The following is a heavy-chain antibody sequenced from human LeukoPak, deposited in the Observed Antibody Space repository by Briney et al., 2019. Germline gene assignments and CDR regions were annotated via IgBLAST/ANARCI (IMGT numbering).Heavy chain of an antibody. CDR3: ARGVVTIFGVVTTFDY. CDR2: INHSGST. V-gene: IGHV4-34*01. Sequence: PSETLSLTCAVYGGSFSGYYWSWIRQPPGKGLEWIGEINHSGSTNHNPSLKSRVTISVDTSKNQFSLKLSSVTAADTAVYYCARGVVTIFGVVTTFDYWGQGTLVTVSS. J-gene: IGHJ4*02. D-gene: IGHD3-3*01. CDR1: GGSFSGYY.